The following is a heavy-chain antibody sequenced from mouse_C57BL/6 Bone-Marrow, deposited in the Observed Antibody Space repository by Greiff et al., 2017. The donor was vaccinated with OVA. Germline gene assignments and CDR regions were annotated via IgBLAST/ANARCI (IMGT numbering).Heavy chain of an antibody. CDR2: INPGSGGT. V-gene: IGHV1-54*01. CDR1: GYAFTNYL. D-gene: IGHD1-1*01. J-gene: IGHJ3*01. CDR3: ARSYYGSSPWFAY. Sequence: QVHVKQSGAELVRPGTSVKVSCKASGYAFTNYLIEWVKQRPGQGLEWIGVINPGSGGTNYNEKFKGKATLTADKSSSTAYMQLSSLTSEDSAVYFCARSYYGSSPWFAYWGQGTLVTVSA.